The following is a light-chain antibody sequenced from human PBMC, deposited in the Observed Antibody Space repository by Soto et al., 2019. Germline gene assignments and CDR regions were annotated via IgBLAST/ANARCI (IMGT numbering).Light chain of an antibody. Sequence: EIVLTQSPGTLSLSPGERATLSCRASQSVSNNYLAWYQQKPGQAPRLLIYGASNRATGIPDRFSGRGSGTEFTLTISSLQSEDSGVYFCQHYNDWPITFGQGTKVDIK. J-gene: IGKJ1*01. CDR1: QSVSNN. CDR3: QHYNDWPIT. V-gene: IGKV3D-15*01. CDR2: GAS.